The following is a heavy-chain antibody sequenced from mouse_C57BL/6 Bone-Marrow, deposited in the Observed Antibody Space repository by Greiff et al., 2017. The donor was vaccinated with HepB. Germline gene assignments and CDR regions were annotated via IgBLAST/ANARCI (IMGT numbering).Heavy chain of an antibody. D-gene: IGHD3-1*01. CDR1: GYTFTDYN. CDR3: ARRGYEGFSY. J-gene: IGHJ3*01. V-gene: IGHV1-18*01. Sequence: DVKLQESGPELVKPGASVKIPCKASGYTFTDYNMDWVKQSHGKSLEWIGDINPNNGGTIYNQKFKGKATLTVDKSSSTAYMELRSLTSEDTSVYYCARRGYEGFSYWGQGTLVTVSA. CDR2: INPNNGGT.